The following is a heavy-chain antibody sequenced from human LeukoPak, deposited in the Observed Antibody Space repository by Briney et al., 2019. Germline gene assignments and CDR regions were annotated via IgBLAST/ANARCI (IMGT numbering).Heavy chain of an antibody. CDR2: MSPNSGNT. CDR1: GYTFTSYD. V-gene: IGHV1-8*03. CDR3: ARGDVVVPAAHRNYYYYYYMDV. Sequence: ASVKVSCKASGYTFTSYDINWVRQATGQGLEWMGWMSPNSGNTGYAQKFQGRVTITRNTSISTAYMELSSLRSEDTAVYYCARGDVVVPAAHRNYYYYYYMDVWGKGTTVTVSS. J-gene: IGHJ6*03. D-gene: IGHD2-2*01.